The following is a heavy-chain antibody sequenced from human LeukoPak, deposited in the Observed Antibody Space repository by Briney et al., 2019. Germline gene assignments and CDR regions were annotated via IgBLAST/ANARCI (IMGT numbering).Heavy chain of an antibody. Sequence: GGXXXLSXXXXXXTFXSYWMHWVRQAPGKGLVWVSRINSDGSSTSYADSVKGRFTISRDNAKNTLYLQMNSLRAEDTAVYYCARVSGSFIWFRDTCYFDYWGQGTLVTVSS. V-gene: IGHV3-74*01. CDR2: INSDGSST. D-gene: IGHD3-10*01. J-gene: IGHJ4*02. CDR1: XXTFXSYW. CDR3: ARVSGSFIWFRDTCYFDY.